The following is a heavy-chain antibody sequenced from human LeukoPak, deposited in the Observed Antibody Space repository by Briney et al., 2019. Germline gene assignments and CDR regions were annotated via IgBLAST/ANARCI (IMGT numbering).Heavy chain of an antibody. Sequence: SETLSLTCAVYGGSFSGYYWSWIRQPPGKGLEWIGYIYYSGSTNYNPSLKSRVTISVDTSKNQFSLKLSSVTAADTAVYYCAREYQTTGYFDLWGRGTLVTVSS. V-gene: IGHV4-59*01. CDR1: GGSFSGYY. CDR3: AREYQTTGYFDL. J-gene: IGHJ2*01. CDR2: IYYSGST. D-gene: IGHD1-7*01.